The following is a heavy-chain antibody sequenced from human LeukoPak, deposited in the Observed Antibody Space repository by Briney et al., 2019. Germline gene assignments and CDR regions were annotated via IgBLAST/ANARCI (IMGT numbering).Heavy chain of an antibody. Sequence: GGSLRLSCAASGFPLSSYAMSWVRQAPGKGLEWVSAISGSGGSTYYADSVKGRFTISRDNSKNTLYLQMNSLRAEDTAVYYCAKDVLAVAGIDFDYWGQGTLVTVSS. J-gene: IGHJ4*02. D-gene: IGHD6-19*01. CDR3: AKDVLAVAGIDFDY. CDR1: GFPLSSYA. V-gene: IGHV3-23*01. CDR2: ISGSGGST.